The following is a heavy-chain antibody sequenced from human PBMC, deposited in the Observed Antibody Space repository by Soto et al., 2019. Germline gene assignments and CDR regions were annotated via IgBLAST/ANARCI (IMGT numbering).Heavy chain of an antibody. CDR3: ARAIGGWLQLSD. D-gene: IGHD5-12*01. J-gene: IGHJ4*02. CDR1: GYTFTGYY. V-gene: IGHV1-2*04. CDR2: INPNSGGT. Sequence: QVQLVQSGAEVKKPGASVKVSCKASGYTFTGYYMHWVRQAPGQGLEWMGWINPNSGGTNYAQKCQGWVTKTRDTSISTAYMELSRLRSDDTAVYYCARAIGGWLQLSDWGQGTLVTVSS.